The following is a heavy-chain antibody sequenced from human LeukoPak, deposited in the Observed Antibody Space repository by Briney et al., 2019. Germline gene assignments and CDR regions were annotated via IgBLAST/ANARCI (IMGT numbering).Heavy chain of an antibody. Sequence: SETLSLTCTVSGGSISSSSYYWGWIRQPPGKGLEWIGSIYYSGSTYYNPSLKSRVTISVDTSKNQFSLKLSSVTAADTAVYYCARRGWGPGYFDNWGQGTLVTVSS. D-gene: IGHD3-16*01. CDR3: ARRGWGPGYFDN. CDR2: IYYSGST. V-gene: IGHV4-39*01. CDR1: GGSISSSSYY. J-gene: IGHJ4*02.